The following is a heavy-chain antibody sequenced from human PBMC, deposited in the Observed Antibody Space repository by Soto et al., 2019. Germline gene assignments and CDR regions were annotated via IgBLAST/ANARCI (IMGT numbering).Heavy chain of an antibody. Sequence: SETLSLTCTVSGGSISSSSYYWGWIRQPPGKGLEWIGSIYYSGSTYYNPSLKSRVTISVDTSKNQFSLKLSSVTAADTAVYYCARVPTRAPSGNEQRSTRGVIDYWGQGTLVTVSS. CDR3: ARVPTRAPSGNEQRSTRGVIDY. D-gene: IGHD3-10*01. V-gene: IGHV4-39*07. CDR2: IYYSGST. J-gene: IGHJ4*02. CDR1: GGSISSSSYY.